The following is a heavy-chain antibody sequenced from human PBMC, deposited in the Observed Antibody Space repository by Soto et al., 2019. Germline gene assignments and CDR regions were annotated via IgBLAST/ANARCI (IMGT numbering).Heavy chain of an antibody. Sequence: VASVKVSCKASGGSFSSLVISWLRQAPGQGPEWMGGINPMLGVANFAQKFQDRVTITADESTTTAYMELSSLRAEDTAVYYCAKVVVSGSYHFDYWGQGTLVTVSS. J-gene: IGHJ4*02. V-gene: IGHV1-69*10. CDR1: GGSFSSLV. D-gene: IGHD1-26*01. CDR2: INPMLGVA. CDR3: AKVVVSGSYHFDY.